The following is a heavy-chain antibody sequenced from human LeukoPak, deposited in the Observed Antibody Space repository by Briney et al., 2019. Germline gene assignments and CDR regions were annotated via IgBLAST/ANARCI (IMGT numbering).Heavy chain of an antibody. D-gene: IGHD6-13*01. CDR2: IKQDGSEK. V-gene: IGHV3-7*01. J-gene: IGHJ4*02. CDR1: GFTFSSYW. CDR3: ASGGSSSWYVD. Sequence: GGSLRLSCAASGFTFSSYWMNWVRQAPGKGLEWVANIKQDGSEKYFVDSVKGRFTVSRDNAKNSLYLQMNSLRAEDTAVYYCASGGSSSWYVDWGQGTLVTVSS.